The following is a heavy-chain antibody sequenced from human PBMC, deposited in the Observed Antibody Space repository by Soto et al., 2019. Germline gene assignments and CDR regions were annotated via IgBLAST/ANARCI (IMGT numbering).Heavy chain of an antibody. Sequence: GDSLKISCKASGYIFNNHWIGWVRQMPGTGLEWMVIIFPSVSDTRYSPSFQVQVTMSADQSISTAYLQWRSLMSLHTTKYYFARDSLIVSCLYVVDVWGQGTTETVSS. V-gene: IGHV5-51*01. D-gene: IGHD3-16*01. CDR3: ARDSLIVSCLYVVDV. CDR2: IFPSVSDT. J-gene: IGHJ6*02. CDR1: GYIFNNHW.